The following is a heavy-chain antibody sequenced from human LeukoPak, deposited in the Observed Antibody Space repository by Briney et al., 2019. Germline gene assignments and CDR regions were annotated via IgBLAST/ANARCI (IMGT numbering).Heavy chain of an antibody. CDR2: FSGSGGNT. Sequence: GGSLRLSCAASGFTFSSDAMSWVRQAPGKGLEWVSTFSGSGGNTYYADSVKGRFTISRDNSKNTLYLQMNSLRAEDTAVNYCAKVDDCVDSWGQGTLVTVSS. CDR3: AKVDDCVDS. J-gene: IGHJ4*02. CDR1: GFTFSSDA. V-gene: IGHV3-23*01. D-gene: IGHD2-21*01.